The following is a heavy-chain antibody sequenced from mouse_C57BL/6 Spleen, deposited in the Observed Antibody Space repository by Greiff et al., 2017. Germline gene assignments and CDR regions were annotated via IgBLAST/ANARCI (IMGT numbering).Heavy chain of an antibody. CDR1: GYAFSSYW. D-gene: IGHD1-1*01. CDR2: IYPGDGDT. V-gene: IGHV1-80*01. J-gene: IGHJ2*01. CDR3: ARLYYYGSYYFDY. Sequence: QVQLQQSGAELVKPGAPVKISCKASGYAFSSYWMNWVKQRPGKGLEWIGQIYPGDGDTNYNGKFKGKATLTADKSSSKAYMQLSSLTSEDSAVYFCARLYYYGSYYFDYWRQGTTLTVSS.